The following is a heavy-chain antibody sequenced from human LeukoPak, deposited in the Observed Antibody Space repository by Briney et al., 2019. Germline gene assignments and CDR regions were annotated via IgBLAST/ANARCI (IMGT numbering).Heavy chain of an antibody. CDR3: AHSSGSYYNGWFDP. J-gene: IGHJ5*02. CDR2: IYWDDDK. V-gene: IGHV2-5*02. Sequence: SGPTLVKPTQTLTLTCTFSGFSLSTSGVGVGWIRQPPGKALEWLALIYWDDDKRYSPSLKSRLTITKDTSKNQVVLTMTNMDPVDAATYYCAHSSGSYYNGWFDPWGQGTLVTVSS. D-gene: IGHD3-10*01. CDR1: GFSLSTSGVG.